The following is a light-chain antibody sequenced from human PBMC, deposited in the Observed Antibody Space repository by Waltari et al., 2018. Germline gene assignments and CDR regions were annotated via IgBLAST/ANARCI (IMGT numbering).Light chain of an antibody. CDR1: SSNIGSNH. CDR2: RNN. J-gene: IGLJ1*01. Sequence: QSVLTQPPSASGTPGQRVTISCSGSSSNIGSNHVYWYQKLPGTAPKLLSYRNNQRPSGVPDRFSGSKSGTSASLAISGLRSEDEADYYCAAWDDSLSGNYVFGTGTKVTVL. CDR3: AAWDDSLSGNYV. V-gene: IGLV1-47*01.